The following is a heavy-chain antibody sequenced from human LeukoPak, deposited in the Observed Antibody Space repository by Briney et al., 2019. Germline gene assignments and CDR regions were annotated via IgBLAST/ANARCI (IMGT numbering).Heavy chain of an antibody. Sequence: GASVKVSFKASGYSFTAFYIHWVRQAPGQGLEWMGWIHPRSGETNYAYKFRGRVTMTRDTSISTTYMDLGSLGSDDTAVYYCARDGEYGTGSYYRGCFDYWGRGTLVTVSS. D-gene: IGHD3-10*01. V-gene: IGHV1-2*02. CDR1: GYSFTAFY. J-gene: IGHJ4*02. CDR3: ARDGEYGTGSYYRGCFDY. CDR2: IHPRSGET.